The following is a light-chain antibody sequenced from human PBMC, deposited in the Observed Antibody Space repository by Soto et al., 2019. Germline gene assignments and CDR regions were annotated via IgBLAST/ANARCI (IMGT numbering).Light chain of an antibody. CDR3: CSYAGSSTYV. J-gene: IGLJ1*01. CDR1: SSDVGSYNL. Sequence: SDRDQPASVYGSPGQPITISSTGTSSDVGSYNLVSWYQQHPGKAPKLMIYEVSKRPSGVSNRFSGSKSGNTASLTISGLQAEDEADYYCCSYAGSSTYVFGTGTKVTVL. CDR2: EVS. V-gene: IGLV2-23*02.